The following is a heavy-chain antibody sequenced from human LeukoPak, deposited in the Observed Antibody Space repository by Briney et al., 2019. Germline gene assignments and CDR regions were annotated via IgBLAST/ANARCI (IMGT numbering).Heavy chain of an antibody. CDR2: INPNSGGE. D-gene: IGHD2-15*01. J-gene: IGHJ5*02. V-gene: IGHV1-2*02. CDR3: ARQPGYCSGGRCFGRRFVP. CDR1: GYTFTDYY. Sequence: ASVTVSCKASGYTFTDYYMHWVRQAPGQGREGMGWINPNSGGENYAQKFQGRVTMTSDTSISTAYMELSRLRSDDTAVYYCARQPGYCSGGRCFGRRFVPWGQGTLVTVSS.